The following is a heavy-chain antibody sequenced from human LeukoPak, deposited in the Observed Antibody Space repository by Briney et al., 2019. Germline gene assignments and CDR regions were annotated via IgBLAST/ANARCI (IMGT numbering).Heavy chain of an antibody. D-gene: IGHD4-17*01. CDR3: AKDYGFDY. Sequence: PGGSLRLSCAAAGFTFSNYAMSWVRQAPGKGLEWVSGISGSGYSTYYADSVKGRFTISRDNSQNTLYLQMNSLRAEDTAVYYCAKDYGFDYWGQGTLVTVSS. J-gene: IGHJ4*02. CDR2: ISGSGYST. V-gene: IGHV3-23*01. CDR1: GFTFSNYA.